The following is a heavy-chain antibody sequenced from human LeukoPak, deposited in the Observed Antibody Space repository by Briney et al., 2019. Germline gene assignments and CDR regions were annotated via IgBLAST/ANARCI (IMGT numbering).Heavy chain of an antibody. CDR3: ARLGSYHDF. Sequence: SETLSLTCTVSGASIRNYYWSWIRQSPEKGLEWMGYIHATGGSNYYPSLKSRLTVSIDTSRNQLSLKLTSVTAADTAVYFCARLGSYHDFWGQGALVNVSS. J-gene: IGHJ4*02. D-gene: IGHD1-26*01. CDR1: GASIRNYY. V-gene: IGHV4-4*09. CDR2: IHATGGS.